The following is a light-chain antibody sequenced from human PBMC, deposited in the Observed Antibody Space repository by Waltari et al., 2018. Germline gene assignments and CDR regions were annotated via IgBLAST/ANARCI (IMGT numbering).Light chain of an antibody. CDR1: QDIYNY. CDR2: DAS. V-gene: IGKV1-33*01. Sequence: DVQLTQSPSSLSASVGDRVTITCQASQDIYNYLNWFKQKPGKAPKLLIYDASNLETRVPSRFSGSRSGTDFTFTISSLQPEDVATYYCQQYENFPYSFGQGTKLEIK. CDR3: QQYENFPYS. J-gene: IGKJ2*03.